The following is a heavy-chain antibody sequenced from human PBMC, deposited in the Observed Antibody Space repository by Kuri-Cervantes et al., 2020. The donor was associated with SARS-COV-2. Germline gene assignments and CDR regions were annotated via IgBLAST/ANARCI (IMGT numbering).Heavy chain of an antibody. Sequence: GESLKISCAASGFTFSSYGMHWVRQAPGKGLEWVAVISYDGSNKYYADSVKGRFTISRDNSKNTLYLQMNSLRAEDTAVYYCAKGGAARPDPYYYHGMDVWGQGTTVTVSS. CDR1: GFTFSSYG. V-gene: IGHV3-30*18. J-gene: IGHJ6*02. D-gene: IGHD6-6*01. CDR2: ISYDGSNK. CDR3: AKGGAARPDPYYYHGMDV.